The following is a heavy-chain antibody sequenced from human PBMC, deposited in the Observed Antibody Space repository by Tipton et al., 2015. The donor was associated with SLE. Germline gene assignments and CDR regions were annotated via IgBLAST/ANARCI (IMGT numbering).Heavy chain of an antibody. Sequence: TLSLTCIVSGGSITTRSYYWGWIRQPAGKGLEWIGRIYTSGSTNYNPSLKSRVTISVDTSKNQFSLKLSSVTAADTAVYYCARVGDYYNSGSRVFDHWGQGILVTVSS. D-gene: IGHD3-10*01. CDR3: ARVGDYYNSGSRVFDH. J-gene: IGHJ4*02. CDR1: GGSITTRSYY. CDR2: IYTSGST. V-gene: IGHV4-61*02.